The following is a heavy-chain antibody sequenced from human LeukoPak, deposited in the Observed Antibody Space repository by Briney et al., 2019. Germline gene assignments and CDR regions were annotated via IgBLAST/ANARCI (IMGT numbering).Heavy chain of an antibody. D-gene: IGHD6-19*01. Sequence: PGGSLRLSCAASGTTFEDYAMHWGRQAPGKGLEWVSFISGDGGTTYYADSVKGRFTISRDNSKTSLYLQMNSLRTEDTALYYCAKDQGASGWGAFDYWGQGTLVTVSS. V-gene: IGHV3-43*02. CDR2: ISGDGGTT. CDR1: GTTFEDYA. CDR3: AKDQGASGWGAFDY. J-gene: IGHJ4*02.